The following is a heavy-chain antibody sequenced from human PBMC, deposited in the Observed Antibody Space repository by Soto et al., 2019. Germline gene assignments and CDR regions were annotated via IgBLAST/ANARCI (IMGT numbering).Heavy chain of an antibody. V-gene: IGHV2-5*01. J-gene: IGHJ4*02. CDR2: IYWNDDK. CDR1: GFSLSTSGVG. CDR3: AHRTRITRPVDY. D-gene: IGHD2-15*01. Sequence: SGPTLVNPTQTLTLTCTFSGFSLSTSGVGVGWIRQPPGKALEWLALIYWNDDKRYSPPLKSRLTITKDTSKNQVVLTMTNMDPVDTATYYCAHRTRITRPVDYWGQGTLVTVSS.